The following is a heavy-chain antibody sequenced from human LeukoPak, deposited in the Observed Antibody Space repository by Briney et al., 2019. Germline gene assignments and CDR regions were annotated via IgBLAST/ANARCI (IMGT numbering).Heavy chain of an antibody. CDR3: ARVPGDGDYVEDDYFDY. D-gene: IGHD4-17*01. Sequence: GASVTVSCKASGYTFTSNHINWVRQATGQGLEWMGWVNPNSGNADYAQRFQDRVTMTRNTSISTAYLELRSLRSEDTAVYFCARVPGDGDYVEDDYFDYWGQGTLVTVSS. V-gene: IGHV1-8*01. CDR1: GYTFTSNH. CDR2: VNPNSGNA. J-gene: IGHJ4*02.